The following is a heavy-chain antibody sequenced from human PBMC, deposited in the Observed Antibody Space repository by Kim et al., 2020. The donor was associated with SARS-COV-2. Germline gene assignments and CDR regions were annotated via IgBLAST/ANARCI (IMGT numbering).Heavy chain of an antibody. CDR3: ARAGYSNYFLYYYGMDV. CDR2: IIPIFGTA. V-gene: IGHV1-69*13. CDR1: GGTFSSYA. Sequence: SVKVSCKASGGTFSSYAISWVRQAPGQGLEWMGGIIPIFGTANYAQKFQGRVTITADESTSTAYMELSSLRSEDTAVYYCARAGYSNYFLYYYGMDVWGQEPTDTVSS. J-gene: IGHJ6*02. D-gene: IGHD4-4*01.